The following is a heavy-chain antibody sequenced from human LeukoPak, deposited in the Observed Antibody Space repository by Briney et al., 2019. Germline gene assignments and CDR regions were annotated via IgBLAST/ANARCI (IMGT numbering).Heavy chain of an antibody. V-gene: IGHV3-30-3*01. CDR3: TTPRAGYYDSIFAG. J-gene: IGHJ3*01. CDR1: GFTFSSYA. D-gene: IGHD3-22*01. CDR2: ISYDGSNK. Sequence: GGSLRLSCAASGFTFSSYAMHWVRQAPGKGLEWVAVISYDGSNKYYADSVKGRFTISRDNSKNTLYLQMNSLKTEDTAVYYCTTPRAGYYDSIFAGWGQGTMVTVSS.